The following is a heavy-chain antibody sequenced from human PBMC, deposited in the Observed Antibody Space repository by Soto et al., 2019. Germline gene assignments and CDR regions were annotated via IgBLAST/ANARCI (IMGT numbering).Heavy chain of an antibody. V-gene: IGHV5-51*01. D-gene: IGHD2-15*01. J-gene: IGHJ6*02. CDR2: IYPGDSDT. CDR3: ARFGDCSGGRCYSLPYYYYGMDV. Sequence: GESLNISCKGSGYSFTSYWIGWVRQMPGKGLEWMGIIYPGDSDTRYSPSFQGQVTISADKSISTAYLQWSSLKASDTAMYYCARFGDCSGGRCYSLPYYYYGMDVWGQGTTVTVSS. CDR1: GYSFTSYW.